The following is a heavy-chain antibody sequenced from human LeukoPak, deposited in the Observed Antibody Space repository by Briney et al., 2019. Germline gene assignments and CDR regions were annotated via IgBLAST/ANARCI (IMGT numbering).Heavy chain of an antibody. J-gene: IGHJ4*02. CDR3: ARVVVGACFDY. D-gene: IGHD1-26*01. V-gene: IGHV3-21*01. CDR1: GFTFSSYS. Sequence: PGGXLRLSFAASGFTFSSYSMNWVRQAPGKGLEWVSSISSSSSYIYYSDSVKGRFTISRDNAKNSLYLQMNSLRAEDTAVYYCARVVVGACFDYWGQGTLVTVSS. CDR2: ISSSSSYI.